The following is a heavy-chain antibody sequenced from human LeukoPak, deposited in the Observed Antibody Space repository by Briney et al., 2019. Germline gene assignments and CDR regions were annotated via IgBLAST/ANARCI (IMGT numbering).Heavy chain of an antibody. D-gene: IGHD6-13*01. CDR1: GFTFSHW. V-gene: IGHV3-74*01. CDR3: AREPSSTSSWYGLDY. Sequence: GGALRLSCAASGFTFSHWMHWVRQAPGKGLVWVSRISADGRTTNYADSVKGRFTVSRDNAKSTLYLQMSSLRAEDTAVYYCAREPSSTSSWYGLDYWGQGTLVTVSP. J-gene: IGHJ4*02. CDR2: ISADGRTT.